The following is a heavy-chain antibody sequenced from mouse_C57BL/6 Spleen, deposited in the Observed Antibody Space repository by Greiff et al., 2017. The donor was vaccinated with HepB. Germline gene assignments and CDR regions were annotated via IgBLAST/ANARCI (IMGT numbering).Heavy chain of an antibody. V-gene: IGHV1-15*01. CDR3: RGYDVGGFDY. Sequence: QVQLKQSGAELVRPGASVTLSCKASGYTFTDYEMHWVKQTPVHGLEWIGAIDPETGGTAYNQKFKGKAILTADKSSSTAYMELRSLTSEDSAVYYCRGYDVGGFDYWGQGTTLTVSS. CDR2: IDPETGGT. D-gene: IGHD2-2*01. CDR1: GYTFTDYE. J-gene: IGHJ2*01.